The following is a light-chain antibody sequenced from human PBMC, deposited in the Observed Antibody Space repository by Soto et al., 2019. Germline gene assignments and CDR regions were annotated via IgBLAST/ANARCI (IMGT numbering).Light chain of an antibody. J-gene: IGLJ2*01. CDR2: DVS. V-gene: IGLV2-14*03. CDR1: SSDIGTYNF. Sequence: QSALTQPAPVSGSPGQSITISCTGTSSDIGTYNFVSWYQQHPGKAPQLLIYDVSFRPSGVSDRFSGSKSGSTASLTISGLQSKDEANYFCSSYAASSAVVFGGGTKVTVL. CDR3: SSYAASSAVV.